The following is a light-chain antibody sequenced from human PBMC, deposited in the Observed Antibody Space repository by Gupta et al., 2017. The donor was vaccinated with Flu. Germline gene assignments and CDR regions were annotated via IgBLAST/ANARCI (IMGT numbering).Light chain of an antibody. Sequence: QMTQSPSTLSASVGDRVTITCRASQSISSWLAWYQQKPGKAPKLLIYKASRVESGVPSRFSGSGSGTEFTLTISSRQPDDFATYYCQHENSSPSTFGQGTKLDIK. CDR3: QHENSSPST. CDR1: QSISSW. V-gene: IGKV1-5*03. J-gene: IGKJ2*01. CDR2: KAS.